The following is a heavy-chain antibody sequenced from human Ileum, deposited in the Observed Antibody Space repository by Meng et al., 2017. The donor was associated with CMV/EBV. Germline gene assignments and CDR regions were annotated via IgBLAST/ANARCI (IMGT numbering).Heavy chain of an antibody. CDR2: ISNGRSVI. Sequence: LSCAASGFTYSSYIMNGVRQAPGKGREWGSSISNGRSVIYYADSVKGRFTISRDNAKSSLYLQMNSLRAEDTAVYYCARNSGNFDLWGRGTLVTVSS. CDR3: ARNSGNFDL. D-gene: IGHD4-23*01. V-gene: IGHV3-21*01. CDR1: GFTYSSYI. J-gene: IGHJ2*01.